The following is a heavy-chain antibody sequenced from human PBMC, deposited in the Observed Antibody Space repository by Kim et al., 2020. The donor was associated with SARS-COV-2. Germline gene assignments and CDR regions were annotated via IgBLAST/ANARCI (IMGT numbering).Heavy chain of an antibody. V-gene: IGHV4-34*01. CDR3: AGHGDTAMVEYYYSYYGMDV. CDR2: INHSGST. CDR1: GWSFSGYY. Sequence: SETLSLTCAVYGWSFSGYYWSWIRQPPGKGLEWIGEINHSGSTNYNPSLKRRVTISVDTSKNQFSLKLSTVTAADTAVYYCAGHGDTAMVEYYYSYYGMDVWGERTTITISP. D-gene: IGHD5-18*01. J-gene: IGHJ6*04.